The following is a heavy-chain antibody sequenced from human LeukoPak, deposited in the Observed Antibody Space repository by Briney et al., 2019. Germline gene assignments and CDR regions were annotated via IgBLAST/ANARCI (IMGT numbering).Heavy chain of an antibody. D-gene: IGHD3-3*01. J-gene: IGHJ5*02. CDR3: AKGIFGNWFDP. CDR2: ISWNSGSI. CDR1: GFTFDDYA. Sequence: PGRSLRLSCAASGFTFDDYAMHWVRQAPGKGLGWVSGISWNSGSIGYADSVKGRFTISRDNAKNSLYLQMNSLRAEDTALYYCAKGIFGNWFDPWGQGTLVTVSS. V-gene: IGHV3-9*01.